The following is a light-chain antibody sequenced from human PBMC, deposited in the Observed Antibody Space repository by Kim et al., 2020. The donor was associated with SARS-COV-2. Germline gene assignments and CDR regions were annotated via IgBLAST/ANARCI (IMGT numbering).Light chain of an antibody. CDR2: SDD. J-gene: IGLJ2*01. CDR1: RSNIGSNA. V-gene: IGLV1-44*01. Sequence: ELTQPPSASGTPGQRVTISCSGSRSNIGSNAVNWYQQLPGTAHKLLIYSDDHRPSGVPDRFSGSKSGTSASLAISGLQSEDEADYYCAAWDDSLNGVIFGGGTQLTVL. CDR3: AAWDDSLNGVI.